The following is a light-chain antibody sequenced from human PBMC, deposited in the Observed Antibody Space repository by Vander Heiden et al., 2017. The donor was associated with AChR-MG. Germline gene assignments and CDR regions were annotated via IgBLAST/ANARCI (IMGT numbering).Light chain of an antibody. CDR1: QSVSSSY. V-gene: IGKV3-20*01. CDR3: QQDGSSPSLT. J-gene: IGKJ4*01. Sequence: EIVLTQPPGTLSFSPGERATLSCRASQSVSSSYLAWQQQKPGQAPRLLIYGASSRATGIPDRFSGSGYGTDLTLTISRREPEEFAVYYCQQDGSSPSLTFGGRTKVEIK. CDR2: GAS.